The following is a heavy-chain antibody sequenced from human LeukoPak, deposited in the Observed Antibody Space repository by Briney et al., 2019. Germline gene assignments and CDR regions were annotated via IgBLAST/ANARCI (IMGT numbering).Heavy chain of an antibody. CDR3: ARIVRRFGELWGLFDY. V-gene: IGHV3-7*01. J-gene: IGHJ4*02. CDR1: GFTFSTYW. D-gene: IGHD3-10*01. CDR2: IRKDESVK. Sequence: GGSLRLSCAASGFTFSTYWMSWVRRAPGKGLEWVANIRKDESVKHYVDSVKGRFTISRDNAKNSLYLQMNSLRAEDTAVYYCARIVRRFGELWGLFDYWGQGTLVTVSS.